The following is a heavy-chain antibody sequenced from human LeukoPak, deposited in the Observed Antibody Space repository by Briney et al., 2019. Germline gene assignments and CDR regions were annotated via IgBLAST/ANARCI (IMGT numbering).Heavy chain of an antibody. CDR2: INHSGST. D-gene: IGHD6-19*01. CDR3: ARGPLAVAGTGDY. CDR1: GGSFSGYY. Sequence: SETLSLTCAVYGGSFSGYYWSWIRQPPGKGLEWIGEINHSGSTNYNLSLKSRVTISVDTSKNQFSLKLSSVTAADTAVYYCARGPLAVAGTGDYWGQGTLVTVSS. J-gene: IGHJ4*02. V-gene: IGHV4-34*01.